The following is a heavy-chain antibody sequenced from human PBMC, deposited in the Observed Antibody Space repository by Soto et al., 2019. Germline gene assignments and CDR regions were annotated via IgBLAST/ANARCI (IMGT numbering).Heavy chain of an antibody. Sequence: EVQLVESGGGLIQPGGSLRLSCAVSGLTVSTNFMSWVHQAPGKGLEWVSVIFSGDGTYYADSVKGRFTISRDISKNTVFLQMNSLRAEDTAVYYCARVPPRGDYWGQGTLVTVSS. J-gene: IGHJ4*02. D-gene: IGHD3-10*01. CDR1: GLTVSTNF. CDR3: ARVPPRGDY. V-gene: IGHV3-53*01. CDR2: IFSGDGT.